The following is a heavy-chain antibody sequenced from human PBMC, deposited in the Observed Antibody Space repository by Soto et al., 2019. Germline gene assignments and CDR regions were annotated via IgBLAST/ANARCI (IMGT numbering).Heavy chain of an antibody. CDR3: VRGRYGSEIH. CDR1: GFIVSSNY. CDR2: LYSGGAT. D-gene: IGHD3-10*01. J-gene: IGHJ4*02. Sequence: EVRLMESGGGLVQPGGSLRLSCAASGFIVSSNYMTWVRQAPGKGLEWVSLLYSGGATHYAASVKGRFTISSHSSQKTLVLQMNSLRTEDTATYYCVRGRYGSEIHWGQGTKVTVSS. V-gene: IGHV3-53*04.